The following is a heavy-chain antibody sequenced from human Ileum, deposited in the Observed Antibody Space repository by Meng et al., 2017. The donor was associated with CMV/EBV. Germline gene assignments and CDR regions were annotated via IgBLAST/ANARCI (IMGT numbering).Heavy chain of an antibody. Sequence: QMRLQGSGPGLVKPSETLSLTCTVSGGSTRSNTHYWGWIRQPPGKGLEWIGSISYSGNTYYNPSLKSRLTISLDTSKKQFSLRLTSVTAADTAVYYCARDMTMNWLYYWGQGTLVTVSS. D-gene: IGHD3-22*01. CDR1: GGSTRSNTHY. V-gene: IGHV4-39*07. J-gene: IGHJ4*02. CDR3: ARDMTMNWLYY. CDR2: ISYSGNT.